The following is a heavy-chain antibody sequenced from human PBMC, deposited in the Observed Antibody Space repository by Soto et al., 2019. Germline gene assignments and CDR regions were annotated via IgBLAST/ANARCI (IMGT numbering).Heavy chain of an antibody. CDR2: IFYSGGT. V-gene: IGHV4-61*01. D-gene: IGHD2-21*02. Sequence: PSETLSLTCTVPGGSVSSGTHYWSWIRQPPGKGLEWIGQIFYSGGTKYNPSLKSRVAISVDTSKNKFSLEVSSVTAADAAVYFCARDFCGGDCSDDYYFSAMDVWGQGTTVTSP. CDR1: GGSVSSGTHY. CDR3: ARDFCGGDCSDDYYFSAMDV. J-gene: IGHJ6*02.